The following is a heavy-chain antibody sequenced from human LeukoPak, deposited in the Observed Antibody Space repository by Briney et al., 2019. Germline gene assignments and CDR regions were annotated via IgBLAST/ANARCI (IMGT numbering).Heavy chain of an antibody. J-gene: IGHJ4*02. V-gene: IGHV3-23*01. Sequence: GGSLRLSCAASGSTFTNYAMSWVRQAPGKGLEWVSSIGSGGSTYHADSVKGRFTISRDNAKNMMYLQMNSLRAEDTAVYYCAKRVSGSYRDYYFDYWGQGTLVTVSS. CDR1: GSTFTNYA. D-gene: IGHD1-26*01. CDR3: AKRVSGSYRDYYFDY. CDR2: IGSGGST.